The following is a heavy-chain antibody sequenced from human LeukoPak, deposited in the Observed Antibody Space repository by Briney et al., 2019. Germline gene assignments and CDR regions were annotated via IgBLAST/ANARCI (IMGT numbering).Heavy chain of an antibody. CDR1: RLTFTYW. J-gene: IGHJ4*02. CDR3: ASSFSDDFWSGHF. Sequence: PGGSLRLSCAASRLTFTYWMSWVRQAPGKGLEWVANIKQDGGEKYNVDSVKGRFTIFRDNAKKSLYLQMNSLRAEDTAVYYCASSFSDDFWSGHFWGQGTLVTVSS. D-gene: IGHD3-3*01. CDR2: IKQDGGEK. V-gene: IGHV3-7*01.